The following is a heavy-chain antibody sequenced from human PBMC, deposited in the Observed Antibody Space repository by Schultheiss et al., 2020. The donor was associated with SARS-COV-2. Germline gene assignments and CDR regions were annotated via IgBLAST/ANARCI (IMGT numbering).Heavy chain of an antibody. CDR3: ARLELSLSAFDY. V-gene: IGHV3-11*01. CDR1: GFTFSDYY. CDR2: ISSSGSTI. D-gene: IGHD3-16*02. J-gene: IGHJ4*02. Sequence: GGSLRLSCAASGFTFSDYYMSWIRQAPGKGLEWVSYISSSGSTIYYADSVKGRFTISRDNSKNTLYLQMNSLRAEDTAVYYCARLELSLSAFDYWGQGTLVTVSS.